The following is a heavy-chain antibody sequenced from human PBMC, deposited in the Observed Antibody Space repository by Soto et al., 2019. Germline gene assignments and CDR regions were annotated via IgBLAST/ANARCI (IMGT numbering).Heavy chain of an antibody. CDR3: ARARCSSGQCYYFDY. V-gene: IGHV3-64*02. CDR1: GFTFSSYN. D-gene: IGHD2-15*01. CDR2: ISRSGDRT. J-gene: IGHJ4*02. Sequence: EVQLVESGEGLVQPGGSLRLSCAASGFTFSSYNIHWIRQAPGKGLEFVSAISRSGDRTYYADSVKGRFTITRDNSKNTVWLQMRSLRAVDMAVYYCARARCSSGQCYYFDYWGRGALVSVSS.